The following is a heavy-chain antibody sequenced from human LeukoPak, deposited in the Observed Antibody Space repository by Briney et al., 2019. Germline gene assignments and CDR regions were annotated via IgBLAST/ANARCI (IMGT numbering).Heavy chain of an antibody. Sequence: GGSLRLSCAASGFTFSSYGMHWVRQALGKGLEWVAVIRYDGSNKYYADSVKGRFTISRDNSKNTLYLQMNSLRAEDTVVYYCAEEAEDGSGGWGQGTLVTVSS. CDR3: AEEAEDGSGG. J-gene: IGHJ4*02. V-gene: IGHV3-33*06. CDR2: IRYDGSNK. CDR1: GFTFSSYG. D-gene: IGHD3-10*01.